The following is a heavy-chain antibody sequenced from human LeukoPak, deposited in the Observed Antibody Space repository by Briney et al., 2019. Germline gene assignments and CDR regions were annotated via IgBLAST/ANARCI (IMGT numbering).Heavy chain of an antibody. CDR3: ARLGRGSSGGWFDP. CDR2: IYYSGTS. J-gene: IGHJ5*02. Sequence: PSETLSLTCNASGGSISSSSHYWGWIRQPPGKGLEWIGSIYYSGTSHYNPSLKSRVTIPVDTSKNQFSLKLNSVTAADTSVYYCARLGRGSSGGWFDPWGQGTLVTVSS. V-gene: IGHV4-39*01. D-gene: IGHD6-13*01. CDR1: GGSISSSSHY.